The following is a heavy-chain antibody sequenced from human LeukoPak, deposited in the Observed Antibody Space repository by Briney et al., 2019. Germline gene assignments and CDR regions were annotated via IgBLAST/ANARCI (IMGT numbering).Heavy chain of an antibody. V-gene: IGHV4-39*07. J-gene: IGHJ6*03. CDR1: GGSISSSSYY. Sequence: SETLSLTCTVSGGSISSSSYYWGWIRQPPGKGLEWIGSIYYSGSTYYNPSLKSRVTISVDTSKNQFSLKLSSVTAADTAVYYCARDLSSSWYAGYYYYYMDVWGKGTTVTVSS. CDR3: ARDLSSSWYAGYYYYYMDV. CDR2: IYYSGST. D-gene: IGHD6-13*01.